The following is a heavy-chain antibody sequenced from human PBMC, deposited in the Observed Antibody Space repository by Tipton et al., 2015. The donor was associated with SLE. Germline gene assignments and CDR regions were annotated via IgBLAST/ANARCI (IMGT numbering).Heavy chain of an antibody. CDR2: VFYSGNT. D-gene: IGHD2-21*02. Sequence: TLSLTCTVSGASMSGDYWSWIRQPPGGGLEWIGYVFYSGNTGYNPSLQSRVSISIDTSKSRFSLRLTSVTAADTAIYYCARHMSVTYANFDVWGQGTVVTVSS. V-gene: IGHV4-59*08. J-gene: IGHJ3*01. CDR3: ARHMSVTYANFDV. CDR1: GASMSGDY.